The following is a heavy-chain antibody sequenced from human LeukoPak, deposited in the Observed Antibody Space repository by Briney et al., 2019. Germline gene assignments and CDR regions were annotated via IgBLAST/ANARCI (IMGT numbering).Heavy chain of an antibody. CDR3: AREDRYSSGWKDAFDI. V-gene: IGHV3-30*03. CDR2: ISYDGSKK. J-gene: IGHJ3*02. CDR1: GFTFSTYG. Sequence: GGSLRLSCAASGFTFSTYGMHWVRQAPGKGLEWVAVISYDGSKKYYADSVKGRFTISRDNSKNTLYLQMNSLRAEDTAVYYCAREDRYSSGWKDAFDIWGQGTMVTVSS. D-gene: IGHD6-19*01.